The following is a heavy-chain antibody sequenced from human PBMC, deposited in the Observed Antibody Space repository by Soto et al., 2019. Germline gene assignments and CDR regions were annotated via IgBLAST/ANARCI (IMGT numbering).Heavy chain of an antibody. CDR1: GYTFTSYG. CDR3: ARDSSSRSTNKNFDY. J-gene: IGHJ4*02. D-gene: IGHD6-13*01. V-gene: IGHV1-18*01. CDR2: ISAYNGNT. Sequence: ASVKVSCKASGYTFTSYGISWVRQAPGQGLEWMGWISAYNGNTNYAQKLQGRVTMTTDTSTSTAYMELRSLRSDDTAVYYCARDSSSRSTNKNFDYWGQGTLVTVSS.